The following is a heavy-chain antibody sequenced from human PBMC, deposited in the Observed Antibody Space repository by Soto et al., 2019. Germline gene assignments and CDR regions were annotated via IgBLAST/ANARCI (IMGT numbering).Heavy chain of an antibody. D-gene: IGHD6-19*01. J-gene: IGHJ4*02. V-gene: IGHV1-69*12. CDR1: GGTFSRSG. CDR3: ARGQQWLGLGY. CDR2: IIPIFGTA. Sequence: QVQLVQSGAEVKKPGSSVKVSCEASGGTFSRSGISWVRQAPGQGLEWMGGIIPIFGTANYAQKFQGRVTITADESTSTAYMELSSLRYEDTAVYYCARGQQWLGLGYWGQGTLVTVSS.